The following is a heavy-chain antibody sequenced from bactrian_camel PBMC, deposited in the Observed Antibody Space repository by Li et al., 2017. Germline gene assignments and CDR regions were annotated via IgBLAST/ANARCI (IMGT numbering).Heavy chain of an antibody. D-gene: IGHD2*01. V-gene: IGHV3S53*01. Sequence: HVQLVESGGGSVQVGGSLRLSCVAPADIYSNQCLVWFRQGAGKEHEGVATIGSDGSTWYADSVKGRFTISQDNAKNTLSLQMRNLKPEDTAVYRCAALSAPAVSPPKDCTGGYWPDEFDYWGQGTQVTVS. CDR2: IGSDGST. CDR1: ADIYSNQC. J-gene: IGHJ4*01. CDR3: AALSAPAVSPPKDCTGGYWPDEFDY.